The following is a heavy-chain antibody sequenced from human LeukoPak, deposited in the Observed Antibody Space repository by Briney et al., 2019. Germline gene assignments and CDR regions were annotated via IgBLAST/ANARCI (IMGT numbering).Heavy chain of an antibody. CDR1: GFTCSTYV. CDR2: ILHNGDST. Sequence: GGSLRLSCAASGFTCSTYVMSWVRQAPGKGLEWLSLILHNGDSTYYADSVKGRFTISRDNSKNTLYLQMNSLRAEDTAVYYCARVNPLMALGAFDIWGQGTMVAVSS. CDR3: ARVNPLMALGAFDI. J-gene: IGHJ3*02. D-gene: IGHD2-8*01. V-gene: IGHV3-23*01.